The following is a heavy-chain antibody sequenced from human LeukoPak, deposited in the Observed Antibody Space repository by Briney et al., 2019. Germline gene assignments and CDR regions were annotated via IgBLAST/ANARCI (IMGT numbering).Heavy chain of an antibody. Sequence: SETLSLTCTVSSGSISSYDWSWIRQPAGKGLEWIGRIYTSGSPNYNPSLKSRVTMSVDTSKNQFSLKLSSVTAADTAVYYCARDAYGGNSDYYYYMDVWGKGTTVTISS. CDR3: ARDAYGGNSDYYYYMDV. D-gene: IGHD4-23*01. J-gene: IGHJ6*03. CDR2: IYTSGSP. CDR1: SGSISSYD. V-gene: IGHV4-4*07.